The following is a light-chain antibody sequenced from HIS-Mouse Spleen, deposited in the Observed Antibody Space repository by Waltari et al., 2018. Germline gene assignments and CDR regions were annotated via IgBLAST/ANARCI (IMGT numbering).Light chain of an antibody. CDR2: GKN. CDR3: NSRDSSGNHVV. J-gene: IGLJ2*01. V-gene: IGLV3-19*01. Sequence: SSELTQDPAVSVALGQTARLTCQGDSLRSYYASWYQQKPGQAPVLVIYGKNNRPSGITDRFSGSSSGNTASLTITGAQAEDEADYYCNSRDSSGNHVVFGGGTKLTVL. CDR1: SLRSYY.